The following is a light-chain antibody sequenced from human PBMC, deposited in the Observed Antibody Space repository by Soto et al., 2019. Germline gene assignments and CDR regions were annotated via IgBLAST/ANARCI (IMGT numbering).Light chain of an antibody. Sequence: QSALTQPASVSGSPGQSITISCTGTSSDVGGYNYVSWYQQHPGKAPKLMIYDVSNRPSRVSNRFSGSKSGNTASLTISGLQAEDEADYYCISYTSSSTLYVFGTGTKVTVL. CDR3: ISYTSSSTLYV. V-gene: IGLV2-14*01. CDR2: DVS. CDR1: SSDVGGYNY. J-gene: IGLJ1*01.